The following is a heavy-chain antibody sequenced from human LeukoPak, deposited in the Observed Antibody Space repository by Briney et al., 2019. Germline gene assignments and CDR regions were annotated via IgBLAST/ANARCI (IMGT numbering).Heavy chain of an antibody. D-gene: IGHD1-14*01. CDR3: ARDVDGNLDY. CDR2: MKHDGSAE. Sequence: GGSLTLSCVGSGFTFSTFWMAWVRQAPGKGLEWVANMKHDGSAEHYVDSVKGRFTISRDNAKNSLYLQMNSLRAEDTAVYYCARDVDGNLDYWGQGTLVTVSS. V-gene: IGHV3-7*01. J-gene: IGHJ4*02. CDR1: GFTFSTFW.